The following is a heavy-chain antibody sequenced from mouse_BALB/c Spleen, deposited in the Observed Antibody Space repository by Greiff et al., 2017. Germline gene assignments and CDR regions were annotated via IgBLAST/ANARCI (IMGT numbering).Heavy chain of an antibody. CDR1: GDSITSGY. V-gene: IGHV3-8*02. J-gene: IGHJ2*01. D-gene: IGHD2-4*01. CDR3: ARYPMMTTGYFDY. Sequence: EVQLQESGPSLVKPSQTLSLTCSVTGDSITSGYWNWIRKFPGNKLEYMGYISYSGSTYYNPFLKSRISITRDTSKNQYYLQLNSVTTEDTATYYCARYPMMTTGYFDYWGQGTTLTVSS. CDR2: ISYSGST.